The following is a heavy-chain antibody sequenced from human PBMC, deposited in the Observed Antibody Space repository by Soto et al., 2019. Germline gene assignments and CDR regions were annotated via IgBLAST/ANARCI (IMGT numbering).Heavy chain of an antibody. J-gene: IGHJ4*02. V-gene: IGHV4-39*01. CDR3: ARFEVATTATYYFDY. CDR2: IYYSGST. CDR1: GGSISSSSYY. Sequence: SETLSLTCTVSGGSISSSSYYWGWIRQPPGKGLEWIGSIYYSGSTYYNPSLKSRVTISVDTSKNQFSLKLSSVTAADTAVYYCARFEVATTATYYFDYWGQGTLVTVSS. D-gene: IGHD5-12*01.